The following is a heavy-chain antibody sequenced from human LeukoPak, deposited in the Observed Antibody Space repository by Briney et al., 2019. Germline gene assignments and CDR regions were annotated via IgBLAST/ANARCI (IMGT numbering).Heavy chain of an antibody. CDR3: ARGRYSYDSSGYLDY. CDR1: GYTFTSYG. D-gene: IGHD3-22*01. CDR2: ISAYNGNT. V-gene: IGHV1-18*01. Sequence: GASVKVSCKASGYTFTSYGISWVRQPPGQGLEWMGWISAYNGNTNYAQKLQGRVTMTTDTSTSTAYMELRSLRSDDTAVYCCARGRYSYDSSGYLDYWGQGTLVTVSS. J-gene: IGHJ4*02.